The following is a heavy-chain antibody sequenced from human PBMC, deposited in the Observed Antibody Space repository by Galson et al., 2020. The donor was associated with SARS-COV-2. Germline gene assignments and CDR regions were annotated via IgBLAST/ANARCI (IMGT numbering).Heavy chain of an antibody. D-gene: IGHD3-22*01. CDR3: ARGPDLYYYDSSGYYRNADYYYGMDV. CDR1: GFTFSSYE. V-gene: IGHV3-48*03. Sequence: GGSLRLSCAASGFTFSSYEMNWVRQAPGKGLEWVSYISSSGSTIYYADSVKGQFTISRDNAKNSLYLQMNSLRAEDTAVYYCARGPDLYYYDSSGYYRNADYYYGMDVWGQGTTVTVSS. J-gene: IGHJ6*02. CDR2: ISSSGSTI.